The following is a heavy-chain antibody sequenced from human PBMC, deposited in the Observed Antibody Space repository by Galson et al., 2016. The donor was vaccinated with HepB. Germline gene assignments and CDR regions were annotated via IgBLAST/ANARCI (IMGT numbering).Heavy chain of an antibody. CDR1: GDTLSELS. Sequence: SVKVSCKVSGDTLSELSIHWVRRAPGKGLEWMGSFGPEEGEAIYAQNFQGKVIITEDTSTDTAYMELSSLKSEDAAIYYRADFNEWTPGDSWGNGTLITVSS. V-gene: IGHV1-24*01. CDR3: ADFNEWTPGDS. J-gene: IGHJ5*01. CDR2: FGPEEGEA. D-gene: IGHD3-3*01.